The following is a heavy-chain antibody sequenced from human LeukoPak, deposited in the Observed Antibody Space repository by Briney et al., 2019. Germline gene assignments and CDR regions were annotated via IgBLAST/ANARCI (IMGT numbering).Heavy chain of an antibody. J-gene: IGHJ3*02. V-gene: IGHV1-69*13. CDR2: IITIFGTA. CDR3: ATDRWGPGSYSRDAFDI. CDR1: GGTFSSYA. Sequence: SVKVSCKTSGGTFSSYAISWVRQAPGQGLEWMGGIITIFGTAKYAQKFQGRVTITADESTTTAYMELSSLRSEDTAVYYCATDRWGPGSYSRDAFDIWGQGTMVTVSS. D-gene: IGHD3-10*01.